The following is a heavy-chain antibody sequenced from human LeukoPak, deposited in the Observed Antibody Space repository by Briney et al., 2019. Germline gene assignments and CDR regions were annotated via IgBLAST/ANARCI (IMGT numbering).Heavy chain of an antibody. CDR3: AKGIYYYGSGSYYNALDY. D-gene: IGHD3-10*01. Sequence: QPGGSLRLSCAASGFTFSSYAMSWVRQAPGKGLEWVSAISGSGGSTYYADSVKGRFTISRDNSKNTLYLQMNSLRAEDTAVYYCAKGIYYYGSGSYYNALDYWGQGTLVTVSS. CDR2: ISGSGGST. J-gene: IGHJ4*02. CDR1: GFTFSSYA. V-gene: IGHV3-23*01.